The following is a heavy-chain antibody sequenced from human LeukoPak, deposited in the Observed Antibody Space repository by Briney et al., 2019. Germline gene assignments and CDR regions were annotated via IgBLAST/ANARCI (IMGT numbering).Heavy chain of an antibody. J-gene: IGHJ4*02. D-gene: IGHD3-3*01. CDR2: IDYSGTT. Sequence: PSETLSLTCTVSGYSISSGYYWGWLRQPPGKGLEWIGIIDYSGTTSYNPSLKSRVTISVDTSRNQFSLKLSSVTAADTAVYYCARDQVQGSALGVGYWGQGILVTVSS. CDR1: GYSISSGYY. V-gene: IGHV4-38-2*02. CDR3: ARDQVQGSALGVGY.